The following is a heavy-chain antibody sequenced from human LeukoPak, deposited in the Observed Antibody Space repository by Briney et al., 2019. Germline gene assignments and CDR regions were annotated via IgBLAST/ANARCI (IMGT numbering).Heavy chain of an antibody. V-gene: IGHV1-69*06. D-gene: IGHD6-13*01. CDR1: GGTFTSDA. CDR3: ARGGDRYSSSWSLY. J-gene: IGHJ4*02. CDR2: IIAIFGTA. Sequence: EASVKVSCKASGGTFTSDAISWGRQAPGQGLEWMGGIIAIFGTANYAQKFQGRVTITADKSTSTAYMELTSLRSEDTAVYYCARGGDRYSSSWSLYWGQGTLVTVSS.